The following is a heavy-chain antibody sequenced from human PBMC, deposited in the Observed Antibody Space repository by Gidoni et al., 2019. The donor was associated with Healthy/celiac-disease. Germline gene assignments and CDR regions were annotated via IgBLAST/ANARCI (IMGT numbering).Heavy chain of an antibody. J-gene: IGHJ6*02. CDR2: INPSGGST. Sequence: QVQLVQSGSEVKKPGASVKVSCKASGYTFTSSYMHWVQQAPGQGLEWMGIINPSGGSTSYAQKFQGRVTMTRDTSTSTVYMELSSLRSEDTAVYYCARDPPYGSGSYYTGPDYYGMDVWGQGTTVTVS. V-gene: IGHV1-46*03. CDR3: ARDPPYGSGSYYTGPDYYGMDV. D-gene: IGHD3-10*01. CDR1: GYTFTSSY.